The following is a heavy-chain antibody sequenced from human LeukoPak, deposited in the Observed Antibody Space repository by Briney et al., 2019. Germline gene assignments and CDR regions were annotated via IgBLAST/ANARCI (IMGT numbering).Heavy chain of an antibody. Sequence: GESLKISCKDSGYGFSSYWIGWVRQMPGKGLEWMGIIYPGDSDTRYSPSFQGQVTISADKSISTTYLQWSSLKASDTAMYYCARLVWGSYRYFDYWGQGTLVTVSS. CDR3: ARLVWGSYRYFDY. CDR1: GYGFSSYW. J-gene: IGHJ4*02. V-gene: IGHV5-51*01. CDR2: IYPGDSDT. D-gene: IGHD3-16*02.